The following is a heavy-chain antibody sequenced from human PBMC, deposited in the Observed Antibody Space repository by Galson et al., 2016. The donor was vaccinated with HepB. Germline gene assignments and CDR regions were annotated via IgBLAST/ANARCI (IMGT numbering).Heavy chain of an antibody. CDR1: GFTFSSYG. J-gene: IGHJ3*02. Sequence: SLRLSCAASGFTFSSYGIHWVRQAPGQGLEWVAVIWYDGNSKSFADSVKGRFTISRDNSKNTLYLQMNSLRAEDTAVYYCAREGWELRGAFDIWGQGTMVSVSS. CDR2: IWYDGNSK. D-gene: IGHD1-26*01. V-gene: IGHV3-33*01. CDR3: AREGWELRGAFDI.